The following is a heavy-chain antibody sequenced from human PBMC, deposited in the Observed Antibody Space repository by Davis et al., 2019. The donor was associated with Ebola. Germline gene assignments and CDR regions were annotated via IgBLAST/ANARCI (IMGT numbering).Heavy chain of an antibody. J-gene: IGHJ4*02. Sequence: GESLKISCAASGFMFANYAMTWVRQAPGKGLEWVAAISGSGAATYYAASVRGRFSISRDNSKNMVYLQMNNLRAEDTAVYYCGSPVVAWGQGTLVTVSS. D-gene: IGHD2-15*01. CDR3: GSPVVA. CDR2: ISGSGAAT. CDR1: GFMFANYA. V-gene: IGHV3-23*01.